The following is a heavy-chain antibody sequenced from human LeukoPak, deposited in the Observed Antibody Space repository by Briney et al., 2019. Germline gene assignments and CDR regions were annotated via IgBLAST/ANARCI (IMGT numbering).Heavy chain of an antibody. CDR3: ATNCITMVRGVICY. Sequence: GGSLRLSCAASGFSFSDYYMSWIRQAPGKGLEWVSYISSSSYTNYADSVKGRFTISRDNAKNSLYLQMNSLRAEDTAVYYCATNCITMVRGVICYWGQGTLVTVSS. V-gene: IGHV3-11*03. J-gene: IGHJ4*02. CDR1: GFSFSDYY. D-gene: IGHD3-10*01. CDR2: ISSSSYT.